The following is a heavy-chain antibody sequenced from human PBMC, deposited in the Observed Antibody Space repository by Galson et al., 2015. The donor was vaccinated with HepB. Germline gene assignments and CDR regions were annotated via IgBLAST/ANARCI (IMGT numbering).Heavy chain of an antibody. CDR2: IYPDDSET. J-gene: IGHJ4*02. CDR3: VRGSYGDY. Sequence: QSGAEVKKPGESLKISCKASGYNFSRNWIAWVRQKPGKGLEWMAIIYPDDSETKYSPSFQGQVTISVDRSITTAYLQWSSVKASDTAIYYCVRGSYGDYWGQGTLVTVSS. D-gene: IGHD3-10*01. CDR1: GYNFSRNW. V-gene: IGHV5-51*01.